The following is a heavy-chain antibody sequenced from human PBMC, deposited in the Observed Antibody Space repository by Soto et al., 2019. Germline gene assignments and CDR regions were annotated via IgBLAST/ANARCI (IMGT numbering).Heavy chain of an antibody. CDR3: AKKDRLYGVAVAFAS. CDR1: GISFSDNA. J-gene: IGHJ4*02. CDR2: ISGDGVSK. D-gene: IGHD6-19*01. V-gene: IGHV3-23*01. Sequence: VKLLESGGGLVKPGGSLRLSCAASGISFSDNAMSWVRQAPGKGLAWISAISGDGVSKLYAYSVRGRFTISRDNAANTLYLQMSSLRTEDTALYYCAKKDRLYGVAVAFASWGQGTLVTVSS.